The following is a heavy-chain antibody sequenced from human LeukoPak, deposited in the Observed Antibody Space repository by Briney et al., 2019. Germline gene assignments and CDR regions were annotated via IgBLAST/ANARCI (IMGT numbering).Heavy chain of an antibody. V-gene: IGHV4-4*09. Sequence: SETLSLTCTVSGGSISNYYWSWIRQPPGKGLEWIGYIYTSGSTNYNPSLKSRVTISVDTSKNQFSLKLSSVTAADTAVYYCARHPLGNDAFDIWGQGTMVTVSS. CDR3: ARHPLGNDAFDI. D-gene: IGHD7-27*01. CDR1: GGSISNYY. CDR2: IYTSGST. J-gene: IGHJ3*02.